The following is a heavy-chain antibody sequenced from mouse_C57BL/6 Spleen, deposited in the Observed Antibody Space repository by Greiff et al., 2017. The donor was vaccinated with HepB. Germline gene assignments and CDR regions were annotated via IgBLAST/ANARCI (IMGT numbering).Heavy chain of an antibody. CDR3: TRGAYYYGSGGYFDV. CDR2: ISSGGDYI. CDR1: GFTFSSYA. J-gene: IGHJ1*03. Sequence: EVKVEESGEGLVKPGGSLKLSCAASGFTFSSYAMSWVRQTPEKRLEWVAYISSGGDYIYYADTVKGRFTISRDNARNTLYLQMSSLKSEDTAMYYCTRGAYYYGSGGYFDVWGTGTTVTVSS. V-gene: IGHV5S21*01. D-gene: IGHD1-1*01.